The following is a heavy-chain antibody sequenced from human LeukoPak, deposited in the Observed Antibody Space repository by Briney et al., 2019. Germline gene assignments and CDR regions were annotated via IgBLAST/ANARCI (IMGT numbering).Heavy chain of an antibody. J-gene: IGHJ6*03. CDR3: ARGGDLNYYYYMDV. V-gene: IGHV1-2*02. Sequence: ASVKVSCKASGYTFTGYYMHWVRQAPGQGLEWMGWINPNSGGTNYAQNFQGRVTMTRDTSISTAYMEVSSLRSDDTAVYYCARGGDLNYYYYMDVWGKGTTVTVSS. CDR1: GYTFTGYY. CDR2: INPNSGGT. D-gene: IGHD3-16*01.